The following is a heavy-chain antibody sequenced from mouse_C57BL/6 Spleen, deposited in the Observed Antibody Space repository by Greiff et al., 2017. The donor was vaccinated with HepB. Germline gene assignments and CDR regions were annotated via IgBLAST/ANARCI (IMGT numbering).Heavy chain of an antibody. Sequence: EVQVVESGGDLVKPGGSLKLSCAASGFNFNSYGMSWVRQTQDKRLEWVATISIGGSYTYYPDSVKGRVTISRDNAKNTLYLQMSSLKSEDTAMYYCARLTTVVARDYFDYWGKGTTLTVSS. CDR3: ARLTTVVARDYFDY. D-gene: IGHD1-1*01. J-gene: IGHJ2*01. CDR1: GFNFNSYG. CDR2: ISIGGSYT. V-gene: IGHV5-6*01.